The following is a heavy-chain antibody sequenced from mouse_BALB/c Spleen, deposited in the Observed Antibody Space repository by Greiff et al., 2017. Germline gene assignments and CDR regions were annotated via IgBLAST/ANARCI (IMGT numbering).Heavy chain of an antibody. CDR1: GFTFSSFG. D-gene: IGHD4-1*01. J-gene: IGHJ1*01. V-gene: IGHV5-17*02. Sequence: EVKLMESGGGLVQPGGSRKLSCAASGFTFSSFGMHWVRQAPEKGLEWVAYISSGSSTIYYADTVKGRFTISRDNPKNTLFLQMTSLRSEDTAMYYCARNWDVSWYFDVWGAGTTVTVSS. CDR3: ARNWDVSWYFDV. CDR2: ISSGSSTI.